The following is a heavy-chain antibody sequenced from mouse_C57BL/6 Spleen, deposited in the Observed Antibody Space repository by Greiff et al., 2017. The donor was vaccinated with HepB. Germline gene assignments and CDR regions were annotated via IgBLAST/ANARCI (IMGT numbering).Heavy chain of an antibody. J-gene: IGHJ3*01. CDR3: ARSGYYGSSYEAWFAY. CDR1: GYTFTSYW. V-gene: IGHV1-50*01. Sequence: QVQLQQPGAELVKPGASVKLSCKASGYTFTSYWMKWVKQRPGQGLEWIGEIDPSDCYTNYNQKFKGKATLTVDTSSSTAYMQLSSLTSEDSAVYYCARSGYYGSSYEAWFAYWGQGALVTVSA. D-gene: IGHD1-1*01. CDR2: IDPSDCYT.